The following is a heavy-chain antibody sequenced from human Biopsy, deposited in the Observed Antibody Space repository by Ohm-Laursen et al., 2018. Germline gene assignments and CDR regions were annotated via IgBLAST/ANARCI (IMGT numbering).Heavy chain of an antibody. J-gene: IGHJ4*02. V-gene: IGHV3-11*01. Sequence: SLRLSCAASGFIFSDYYMSWIRQAPGKGLERVSNMNSDGTIYYADYARGRLTISRDNAKNSLYLEMNSLRVDDTAVYYCARFVGNMAAPIDYWGQGTLVTVSS. CDR2: MNSDGTI. CDR3: ARFVGNMAAPIDY. D-gene: IGHD2-15*01. CDR1: GFIFSDYY.